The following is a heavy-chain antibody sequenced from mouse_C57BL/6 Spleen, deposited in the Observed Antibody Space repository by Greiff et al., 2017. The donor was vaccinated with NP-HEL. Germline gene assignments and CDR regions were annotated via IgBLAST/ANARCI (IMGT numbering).Heavy chain of an antibody. CDR2: INPSSGYT. V-gene: IGHV1-4*01. D-gene: IGHD1-1*01. J-gene: IGHJ2*01. CDR1: GYTFTSYT. CDR3: ARMDYYGSSFDY. Sequence: QVHVKQSGAELARPGASVKMSCKASGYTFTSYTMHWVKQRPGPGLEWIGYINPSSGYTKYNQKFKDKATLTADKSSSTAYMQLSSLTSEDSAVYYCARMDYYGSSFDYGGQGTTLTVSS.